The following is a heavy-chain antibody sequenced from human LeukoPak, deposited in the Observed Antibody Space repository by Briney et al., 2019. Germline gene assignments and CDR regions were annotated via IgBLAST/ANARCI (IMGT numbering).Heavy chain of an antibody. CDR2: IYYSGST. CDR3: ARDNWGSQEGAFDI. D-gene: IGHD7-27*01. V-gene: IGHV4-59*12. CDR1: GGSISSYY. Sequence: SETLSLTCTVSGGSISSYYWSWIRQPPGKGLEWIGYIYYSGSTNYNPSLKSRVTISVDTSKNQFSLKLSSVTAADTAVYYCARDNWGSQEGAFDIWGQGTMVTVSS. J-gene: IGHJ3*02.